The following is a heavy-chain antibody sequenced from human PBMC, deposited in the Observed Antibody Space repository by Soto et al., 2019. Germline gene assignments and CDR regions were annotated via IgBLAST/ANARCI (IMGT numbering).Heavy chain of an antibody. V-gene: IGHV4-59*01. CDR3: ARVVPAANPAQYYFDY. CDR2: IYYSGST. Sequence: QVQLQESGPGLVKPSETLSLTCTVSGGSISSYYWSWIRQPPGKGLEWIGYIYYSGSTNYNTSLKSRVTLSVDTSKNQFSLKLSSVTAADTAVYYCARVVPAANPAQYYFDYWGQGTLVTVSS. J-gene: IGHJ4*02. CDR1: GGSISSYY. D-gene: IGHD2-2*01.